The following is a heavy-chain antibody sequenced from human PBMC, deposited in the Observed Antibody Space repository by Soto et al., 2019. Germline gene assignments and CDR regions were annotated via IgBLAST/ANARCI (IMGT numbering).Heavy chain of an antibody. D-gene: IGHD4-17*01. Sequence: QLQLQESGPGLVKPSETLSLTCTVSGGSISSSSYYWGWIRQPPGKGLEWIGSIYYSGSTYYNPSLKSRVTISVDTSKNQFSLKLSSVTAADTAVYYCASTPLVDYDQDYNWFDPWGQGTLVTVSS. CDR2: IYYSGST. J-gene: IGHJ5*02. CDR3: ASTPLVDYDQDYNWFDP. V-gene: IGHV4-39*01. CDR1: GGSISSSSYY.